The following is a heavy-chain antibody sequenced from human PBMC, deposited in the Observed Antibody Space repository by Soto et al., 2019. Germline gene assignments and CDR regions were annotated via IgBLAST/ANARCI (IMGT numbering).Heavy chain of an antibody. V-gene: IGHV1-2*04. CDR3: ARVGYSSSFDFDY. Sequence: ASVKVSCKASGYTFTGYYMHWVRQAPGQGLEWMGWINPNSGGTNYAQKFQGWVTMTRDTSISTAYRELSGLRSDDTAVYYCARVGYSSSFDFDYWGQGTLVTVSS. CDR1: GYTFTGYY. J-gene: IGHJ4*02. CDR2: INPNSGGT. D-gene: IGHD6-6*01.